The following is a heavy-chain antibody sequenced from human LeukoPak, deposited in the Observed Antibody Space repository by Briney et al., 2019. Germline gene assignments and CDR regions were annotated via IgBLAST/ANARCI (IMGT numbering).Heavy chain of an antibody. D-gene: IGHD6-13*01. Sequence: SETLRLTCTVSGGSISTYYWTSFRQPPGKGLEWIGYIYYSGSTNYTPSLKSRVTISVDTSKNQFSLKLSSVTAADTALYYCARIVSSWSVDYWGQGTLVTVSS. CDR3: ARIVSSWSVDY. CDR2: IYYSGST. CDR1: GGSISTYY. J-gene: IGHJ4*02. V-gene: IGHV4-59*01.